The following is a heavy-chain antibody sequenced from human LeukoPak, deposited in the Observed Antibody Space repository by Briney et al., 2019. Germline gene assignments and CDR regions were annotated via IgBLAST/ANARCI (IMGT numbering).Heavy chain of an antibody. CDR3: ASASSYYDILTGYYQGVLDY. J-gene: IGHJ4*02. CDR2: IIPIFGTA. V-gene: IGHV1-69*13. CDR1: GGTFSSYA. D-gene: IGHD3-9*01. Sequence: SVKVSCKASGGTFSSYAISWVRQAPGQGLEWMGGIIPIFGTANYAQKFQGRVTITADESTSTAYMELSSLRSEDTAVYYCASASSYYDILTGYYQGVLDYWGQGTLVTVSP.